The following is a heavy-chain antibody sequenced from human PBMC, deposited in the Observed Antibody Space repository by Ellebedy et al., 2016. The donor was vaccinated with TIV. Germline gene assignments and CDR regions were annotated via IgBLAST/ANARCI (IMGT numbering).Heavy chain of an antibody. CDR1: GFTFSIAG. CDR3: ARDGSGWSRDH. J-gene: IGHJ4*02. CDR2: IDFSGTGT. Sequence: GGSLRLXXAASGFTFSIAGMTWVRQAPGKGLEWVATIDFSGTGTYYADSVKGRFIISRDNTKNLVFLQMNSLGVEDTAVYYCARDGSGWSRDHWGQGTLVTVSS. V-gene: IGHV3-21*06. D-gene: IGHD6-19*01.